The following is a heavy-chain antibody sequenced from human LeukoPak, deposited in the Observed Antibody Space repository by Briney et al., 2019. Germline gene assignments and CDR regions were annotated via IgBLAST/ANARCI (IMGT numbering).Heavy chain of an antibody. V-gene: IGHV3-48*03. CDR2: ISSSGSTI. CDR1: GFTFSSYE. J-gene: IGHJ5*02. CDR3: ARDQGIAAAGTLS. D-gene: IGHD6-13*01. Sequence: GVSLRLSCAASGFTFSSYEMNWVRQAPGKGLEWVSYISSSGSTIYYADSVKGRFTISRDNAKNSLYLQMNSLRAEDTAVYYCARDQGIAAAGTLSWGQGTLVTVSS.